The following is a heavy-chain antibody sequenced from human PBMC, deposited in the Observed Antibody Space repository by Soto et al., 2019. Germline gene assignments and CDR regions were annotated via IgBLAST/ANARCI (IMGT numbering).Heavy chain of an antibody. CDR2: ISRSSSYI. V-gene: IGHV3-21*04. CDR1: GFTFSSYS. CDR3: AKSSGWFHPFDY. J-gene: IGHJ4*02. D-gene: IGHD6-19*01. Sequence: GGSLRLSCAASGFTFSSYSMNWVRQAPGKGLEWVSSISRSSSYIYYADSVKGRFTISRDNAKNSLYLQMNSLRADDTAVYYCAKSSGWFHPFDYWGQGTLVTVSS.